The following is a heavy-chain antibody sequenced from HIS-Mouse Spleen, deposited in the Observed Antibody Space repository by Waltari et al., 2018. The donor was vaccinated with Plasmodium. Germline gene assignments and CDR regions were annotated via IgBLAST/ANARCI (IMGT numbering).Heavy chain of an antibody. CDR2: IYSGGST. D-gene: IGHD6-6*01. CDR3: ARGMKSSSSAFDI. Sequence: VQLVESGGGLIQPGGSLRLSCAASGFIVRSNYMSRVRQAPGKGLEGVSVIYSGGSTYYADSVKGRFTISRDNSKNTLYLQMNSLRAEDTAVYYCARGMKSSSSAFDIWGQGTMVTVSS. V-gene: IGHV3-53*01. CDR1: GFIVRSNY. J-gene: IGHJ3*02.